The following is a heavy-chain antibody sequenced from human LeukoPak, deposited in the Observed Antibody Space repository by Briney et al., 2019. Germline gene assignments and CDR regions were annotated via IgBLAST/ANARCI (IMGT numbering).Heavy chain of an antibody. CDR3: ARDLSSTSNWELDS. J-gene: IGHJ4*02. V-gene: IGHV1-2*06. CDR2: INANSGGT. D-gene: IGHD7-27*01. CDR1: GYTFSGYF. Sequence: GASVKVFCKASGYTFSGYFIHWVRQAAGQGLEWMGRINANSGGTEYAQNFQGRVTMTRDTSISTASMELSRLTSDDTAVYYCARDLSSTSNWELDSRGQGTLVTVSS.